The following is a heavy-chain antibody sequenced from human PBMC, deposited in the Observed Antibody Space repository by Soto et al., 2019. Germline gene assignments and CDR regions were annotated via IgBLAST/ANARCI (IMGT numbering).Heavy chain of an antibody. V-gene: IGHV3-23*01. J-gene: IGHJ5*02. D-gene: IGHD3-10*01. Sequence: PGGFLRLSCAASGFTFSSYGMSWVRQAPEKGLEWVSGISGSGGSTYYADSVKGRFTISRDNSKNTLYLQMNSLRAEDTAVYYCAKAGVERSLDPWGQGTLVTVSS. CDR2: ISGSGGST. CDR3: AKAGVERSLDP. CDR1: GFTFSSYG.